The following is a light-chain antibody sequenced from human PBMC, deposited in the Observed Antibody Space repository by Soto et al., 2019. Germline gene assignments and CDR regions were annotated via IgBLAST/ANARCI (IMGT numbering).Light chain of an antibody. J-gene: IGLJ1*01. Sequence: QPVLTQPPSVSGAPGQRVTISCTGSYSNIGAPYDVHWYQQLPGTAPKLLIYGNSNRPSGVPDRFSGSRSGTSASLAITGLQAEDEADYYCQSYDSSLGGSYVFGTGTKLTVL. CDR3: QSYDSSLGGSYV. V-gene: IGLV1-40*01. CDR2: GNS. CDR1: YSNIGAPYD.